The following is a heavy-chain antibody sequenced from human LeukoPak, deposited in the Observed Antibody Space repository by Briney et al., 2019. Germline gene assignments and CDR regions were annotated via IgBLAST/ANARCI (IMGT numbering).Heavy chain of an antibody. CDR2: ISSSSSYI. Sequence: GGSLRLSCAASGFTFSSYSMNWVRQAPGKGLEWVSSISSSSSYIYYADSVKGRFTISRDNAKNSLYLQMNSLRAEDTAVYYCARDAPSASIVGYMDVWGQGTTVTVSS. J-gene: IGHJ6*03. V-gene: IGHV3-21*01. D-gene: IGHD6-6*01. CDR1: GFTFSSYS. CDR3: ARDAPSASIVGYMDV.